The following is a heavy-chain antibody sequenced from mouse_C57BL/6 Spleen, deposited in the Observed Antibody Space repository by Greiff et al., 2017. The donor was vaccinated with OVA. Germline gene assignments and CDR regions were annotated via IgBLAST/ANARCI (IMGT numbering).Heavy chain of an antibody. CDR1: GYTFTSYW. V-gene: IGHV1-69*01. CDR3: ARSGNLLLRSSYWYFDV. CDR2: IDPSDSYT. D-gene: IGHD1-1*01. Sequence: QVQLQQPGAELVMPGASVKLSCKASGYTFTSYWMHWVKQRPGQGLEWIGEIDPSDSYTNYNQKFQGKSTLTVDKSSSTAYMQLSSLTSEDSAVYYCARSGNLLLRSSYWYFDVWGTGTTVTVSS. J-gene: IGHJ1*03.